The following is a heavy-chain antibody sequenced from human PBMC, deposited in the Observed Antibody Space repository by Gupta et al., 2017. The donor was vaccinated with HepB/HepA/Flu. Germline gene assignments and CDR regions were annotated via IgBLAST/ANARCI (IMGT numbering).Heavy chain of an antibody. V-gene: IGHV3-66*01. CDR3: ARATGGTYSTAEYFHN. Sequence: EVQLVESGGGLVQPGGSLRLSCAASGFTVSNNYMAWIRQVPGKGLDWVSVIYNGGNTYYADSVKGRFTSSRDNYKNTLYLKMNNVSADDTAVDHGARATGGTYSTAEYFHNWGQGTRGTVSA. D-gene: IGHD1-26*01. CDR2: IYNGGNT. CDR1: GFTVSNNY. J-gene: IGHJ1*01.